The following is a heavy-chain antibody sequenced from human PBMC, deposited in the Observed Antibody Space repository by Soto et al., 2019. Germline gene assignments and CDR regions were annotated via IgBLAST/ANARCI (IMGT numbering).Heavy chain of an antibody. V-gene: IGHV3-30-3*01. CDR1: GFTFSSYG. J-gene: IGHJ4*02. D-gene: IGHD4-17*01. CDR3: ARDRGYGDYVPYS. CDR2: ISYDGSNK. Sequence: GVSRRLSCSASGFTFSSYGMYWVRQAPGKGLEWVAVISYDGSNKYYADSVKGRFTISRDNSKNTLYLQMNSLRAEDTAVYYCARDRGYGDYVPYSWGQGA.